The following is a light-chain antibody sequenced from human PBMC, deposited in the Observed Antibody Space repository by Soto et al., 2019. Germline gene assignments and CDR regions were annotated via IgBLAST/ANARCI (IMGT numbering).Light chain of an antibody. J-gene: IGLJ1*01. CDR1: SSDVGSYNL. V-gene: IGLV2-23*01. CDR2: EGT. CDR3: CSYAGRSTYV. Sequence: QSALTQPASVSGSPGQSITISCTGTSSDVGSYNLVSWYQQYPGKAPKFMIYEGTKRPSGVSNRFSGSKSGNTASLTISGLQAEDEADYYCCSYAGRSTYVFGSGTKVTVL.